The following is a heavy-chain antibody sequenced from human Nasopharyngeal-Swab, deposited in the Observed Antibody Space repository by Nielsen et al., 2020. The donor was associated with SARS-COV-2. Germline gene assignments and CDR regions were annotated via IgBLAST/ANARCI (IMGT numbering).Heavy chain of an antibody. J-gene: IGHJ5*02. CDR2: INTNTGNP. CDR1: GYTFTSYA. Sequence: ASVKVSCKASGYTFTSYAMNWVRQAPGQGLERMGWINTNTGNPTYAQGFTGRFVFSLDTSVSTAYLQISSLKAEDPAVYYCARVNYYDSSGSRGGSARRINWFDPWGQGTLVTVSS. D-gene: IGHD3-22*01. V-gene: IGHV7-4-1*02. CDR3: ARVNYYDSSGSRGGSARRINWFDP.